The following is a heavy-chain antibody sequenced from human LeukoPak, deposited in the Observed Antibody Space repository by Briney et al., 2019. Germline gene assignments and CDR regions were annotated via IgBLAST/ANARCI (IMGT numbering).Heavy chain of an antibody. CDR3: ARHWDSAASHPAQFAS. Sequence: SETLSLTCAVSGGSISSRSYYWDWIRQPPGKGLEWIRSLYYTGGFDYNPSLKSRVTISVDTSKNQFSLKLSAVTAADTAVYYCARHWDSAASHPAQFASWGQGTLVTVSS. D-gene: IGHD2-15*01. CDR2: LYYTGGF. V-gene: IGHV4-39*01. J-gene: IGHJ4*02. CDR1: GGSISSRSYY.